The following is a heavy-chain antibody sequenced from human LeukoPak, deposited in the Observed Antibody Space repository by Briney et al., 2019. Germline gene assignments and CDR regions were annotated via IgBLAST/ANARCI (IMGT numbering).Heavy chain of an antibody. Sequence: GESLKISCKISGYILTRNWIGWVRQVPGKGLEWMGLAYPGDSGAKYSPSFQGQVTISADKSISTAYLQWSSLKASDTAMYYCARPRDYGGNSPAFDIWGQGTMVTVSS. D-gene: IGHD4-23*01. J-gene: IGHJ3*02. CDR3: ARPRDYGGNSPAFDI. CDR1: GYILTRNW. V-gene: IGHV5-51*03. CDR2: AYPGDSGA.